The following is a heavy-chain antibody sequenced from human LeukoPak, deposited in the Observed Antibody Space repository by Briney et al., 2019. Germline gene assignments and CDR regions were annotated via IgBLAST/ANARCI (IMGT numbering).Heavy chain of an antibody. CDR2: IYHSGST. D-gene: IGHD3-9*01. CDR1: GGSISSGGYS. J-gene: IGHJ5*02. Sequence: SQTLSLTCAVSGGSISSGGYSWSWIRQPPGKGLEWIGYIYHSGSTYYNPSLKSRVTISVDRSKNQFSLKPSSVTAADTAVYYCARGVGSAGYYFGVRWFDPWDQGTLVTVSS. V-gene: IGHV4-30-2*01. CDR3: ARGVGSAGYYFGVRWFDP.